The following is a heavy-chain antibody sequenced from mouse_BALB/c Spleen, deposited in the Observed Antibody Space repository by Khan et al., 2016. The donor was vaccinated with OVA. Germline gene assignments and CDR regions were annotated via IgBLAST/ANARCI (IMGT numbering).Heavy chain of an antibody. V-gene: IGHV3-2*02. Sequence: VQLKESGPGLVKPSQSLSLTCTVTGYSITSNYAWNWIRQFPGNKLEWMGYISYSGITSSNPSLKSRLSITRDTSKNQFFLQLSSVTTEDTATYYCARGNYDGYAMDYWGQGTSVTVSS. J-gene: IGHJ4*01. CDR3: ARGNYDGYAMDY. CDR2: ISYSGIT. D-gene: IGHD2-4*01. CDR1: GYSITSNYA.